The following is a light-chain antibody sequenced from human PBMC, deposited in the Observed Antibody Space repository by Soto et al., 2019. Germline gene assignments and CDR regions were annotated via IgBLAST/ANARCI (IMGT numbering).Light chain of an antibody. J-gene: IGLJ2*01. CDR1: SSNIGSNS. Sequence: QSVLTQPPSASGTPGQRVTISCSGSSSNIGSNSANWYQQLPGTAPKLVMYSTNQRPSGVPDRFSDSKSGTSASLAISDLQSEDEADYYCAAWDDTLNGHVVFGGGTKLTVL. V-gene: IGLV1-44*01. CDR3: AAWDDTLNGHVV. CDR2: STN.